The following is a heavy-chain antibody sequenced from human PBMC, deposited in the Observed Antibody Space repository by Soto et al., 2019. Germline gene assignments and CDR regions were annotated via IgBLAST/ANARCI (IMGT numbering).Heavy chain of an antibody. CDR1: GYSFTNYW. CDR3: ARASGSDGLDV. CDR2: IYPGDSDT. Sequence: ESLKISCKGSGYSFTNYWIAWVRQMSGKGLEWMGSIYPGDSDTRYSPSFQGQVTISADESISTAYLQWSSLKASDTAMFYCARASGSDGLDVWGQGTTVTVSS. V-gene: IGHV5-51*01. J-gene: IGHJ6*02.